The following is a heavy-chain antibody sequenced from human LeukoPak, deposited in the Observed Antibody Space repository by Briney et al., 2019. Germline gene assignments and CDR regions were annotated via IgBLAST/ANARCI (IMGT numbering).Heavy chain of an antibody. CDR1: GFTFSTYW. CDR2: INTDGSGT. CDR3: ARVVPRGDYYGMDV. J-gene: IGHJ6*01. Sequence: GGSLRLSCAASGFTFSTYWMHWVRQAPGKGLVWVSRINTDGSGTIYADSVKGRFTISRDNAKNTLYLQMNSLRAEDTAVYYCARVVPRGDYYGMDVWGQGTTVTVSS. V-gene: IGHV3-74*01.